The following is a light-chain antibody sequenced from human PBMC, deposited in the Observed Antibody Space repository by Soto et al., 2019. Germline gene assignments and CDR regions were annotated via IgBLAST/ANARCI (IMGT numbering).Light chain of an antibody. CDR2: GAS. V-gene: IGKV3-15*01. Sequence: EIVMTQSPVTLSVSPGERATLSCRASQSVSSNLAWYQQKPGQAPRLLIYGASTRAFGIPGRFSGSGSGTEFTLTISSLQSEDFAVYYCQQYGSSGTFGQGTKVDIK. J-gene: IGKJ1*01. CDR3: QQYGSSGT. CDR1: QSVSSN.